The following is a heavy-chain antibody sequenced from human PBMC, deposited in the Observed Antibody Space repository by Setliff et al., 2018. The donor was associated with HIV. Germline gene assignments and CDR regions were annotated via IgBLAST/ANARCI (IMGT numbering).Heavy chain of an antibody. D-gene: IGHD3-16*01. CDR3: ATSLPPGISYVYDAFDI. V-gene: IGHV3-7*01. CDR1: RFSFRSYW. Sequence: GGSLRLSCAASRFSFRSYWMNWVRQAPGKGLAWVASIKQDGSDKYYVDSVKGRFIISRDNAKNSVYLQMNSLRAEDTAVYYCATSLPPGISYVYDAFDIWGQGTMVTVSS. CDR2: IKQDGSDK. J-gene: IGHJ3*02.